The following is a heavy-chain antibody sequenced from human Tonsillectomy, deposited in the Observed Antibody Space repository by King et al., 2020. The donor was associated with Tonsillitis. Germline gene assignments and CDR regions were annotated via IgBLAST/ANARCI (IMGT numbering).Heavy chain of an antibody. D-gene: IGHD5-12*01. J-gene: IGHJ6*02. CDR1: GFTFADYA. CDR2: IRSKAYGGTT. CDR3: NRVEVRGCDPYYYYYAMDV. Sequence: EVQLVESGGGLVQPGRSLRLSCTASGFTFADYAVSWFRQAPGKGLEWVCFIRSKAYGGTTEYAAAVKDRFTISRYDSRSIAYLQMNSLKTEDTAVYYCNRVEVRGCDPYYYYYAMDVWRQGTTVTVSS. V-gene: IGHV3-49*03.